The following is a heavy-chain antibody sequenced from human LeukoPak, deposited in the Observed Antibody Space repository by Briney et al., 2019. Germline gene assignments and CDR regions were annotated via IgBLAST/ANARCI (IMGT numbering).Heavy chain of an antibody. D-gene: IGHD3-22*01. V-gene: IGHV3-15*07. CDR3: STTYYYDSSEGY. CDR2: IKSKTDGGTT. CDR1: GFTFSNAW. Sequence: PGGSLRLSCAASGFTFSNAWMNWVRQAPGKGLEWVGRIKSKTDGGTTDYAAPVKGRFTISRDDSKNTLYLQMNSLKTEDTAVHYCSTTYYYDSSEGYWGHGTLVTVSS. J-gene: IGHJ4*01.